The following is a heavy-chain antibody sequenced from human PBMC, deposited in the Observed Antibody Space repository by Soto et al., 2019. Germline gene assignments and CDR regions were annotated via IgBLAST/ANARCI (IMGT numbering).Heavy chain of an antibody. V-gene: IGHV1-46*01. CDR1: GYTFTSYY. CDR2: INPSSGGT. Sequence: QVQLVQSGAEVKKPGASVKVSCKASGYTFTSYYIHWVRQAPGQGLEWMGIINPSSGGTSYAQKFQGRVTMTRDTSTSTVYMDLSSLSSEDTAVYYCARESRAMEVWGQGTTGTVSS. J-gene: IGHJ6*02. CDR3: ARESRAMEV.